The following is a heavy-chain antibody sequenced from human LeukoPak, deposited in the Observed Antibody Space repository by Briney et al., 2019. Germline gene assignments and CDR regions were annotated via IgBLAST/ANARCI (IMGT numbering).Heavy chain of an antibody. J-gene: IGHJ5*02. V-gene: IGHV4-34*01. D-gene: IGHD2/OR15-2a*01. CDR3: ATDLLTMPDHPGP. CDR1: GGSFSGYY. Sequence: PSETLSLTCAVYGGSFSGYYWSWIRQPPGKGLEWIGEINHSGSTNYNPSLKSRVTISVDTSKNQFSLKLSSVTAADTAVYYCATDLLTMPDHPGPWGQGTLVTVSS. CDR2: INHSGST.